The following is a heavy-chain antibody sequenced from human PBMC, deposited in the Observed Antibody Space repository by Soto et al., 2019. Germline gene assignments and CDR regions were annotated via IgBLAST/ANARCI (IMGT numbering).Heavy chain of an antibody. V-gene: IGHV4-39*01. J-gene: IGHJ4*02. Sequence: SETLSLTCTVSGGSISSSSYYWGWIRQPPGKGLEWIGSIYYSGSTYYNPSLKSRVTISVDTSKNQFSLKLSSVTAADTAVYYCASSYYFGSEVYFDYWGQGTLVTVSS. D-gene: IGHD3-10*01. CDR3: ASSYYFGSEVYFDY. CDR2: IYYSGST. CDR1: GGSISSSSYY.